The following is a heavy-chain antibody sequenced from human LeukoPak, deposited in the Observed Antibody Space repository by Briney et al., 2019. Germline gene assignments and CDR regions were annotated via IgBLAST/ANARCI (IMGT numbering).Heavy chain of an antibody. D-gene: IGHD4-17*01. Sequence: ASVKVSCKASGYTFTGYYMHWVRQAPGQGLEWMGWINPNSGGTNYAQKFQGRVTTTRDTSISTAYMELSRLRSDDTAVYYCARGDDDYGDYDWFDPWGQGTLVTVSS. CDR2: INPNSGGT. J-gene: IGHJ5*02. CDR3: ARGDDDYGDYDWFDP. CDR1: GYTFTGYY. V-gene: IGHV1-2*02.